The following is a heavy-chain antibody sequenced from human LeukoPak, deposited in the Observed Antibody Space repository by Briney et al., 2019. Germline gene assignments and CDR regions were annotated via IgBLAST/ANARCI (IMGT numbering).Heavy chain of an antibody. Sequence: GGSLGLSCAASGFTFSSYAMSWVRQAPGKGLEWVSAISGSGGSTYYADSVKGRFTISRDNSKNTLYLQMNSLRAEDTAVYYCAKDGPDDFWTGYDYWGQGTLVTVSS. J-gene: IGHJ4*02. CDR1: GFTFSSYA. CDR2: ISGSGGST. V-gene: IGHV3-23*01. D-gene: IGHD3-3*01. CDR3: AKDGPDDFWTGYDY.